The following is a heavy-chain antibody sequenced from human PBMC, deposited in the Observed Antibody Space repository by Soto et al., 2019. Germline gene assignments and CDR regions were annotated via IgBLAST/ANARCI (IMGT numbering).Heavy chain of an antibody. CDR3: ARGWFGPDV. V-gene: IGHV3-74*01. D-gene: IGHD3-10*01. J-gene: IGHJ6*03. CDR2: IDKVGTDS. CDR1: EFTFSGRS. Sequence: EVQLVESGGGLVQPGGSLRLSCAASEFTFSGRSVHWVRQAPGKGLVWVSGIDKVGTDSTYADSVKGRFTSSRDNAKNTVYLQMNSLIVEDTAVYCGARGWFGPDVWGKGTTVTVSS.